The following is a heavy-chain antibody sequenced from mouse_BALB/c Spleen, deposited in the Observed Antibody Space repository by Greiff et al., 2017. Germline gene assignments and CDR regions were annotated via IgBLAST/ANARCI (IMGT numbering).Heavy chain of an antibody. Sequence: VQLQQSGPELVKPGASVKMSCKASGYTFTSYVMHWVKQKPGQGLEWIGYINPYNDGTKYNEKFKGKATLTSDKSSSIAYMELSSLTSEDSAVYYCARVTGLTWFAYWGQGTLVTVSA. V-gene: IGHV1-14*01. D-gene: IGHD4-1*01. CDR3: ARVTGLTWFAY. CDR2: INPYNDGT. J-gene: IGHJ3*01. CDR1: GYTFTSYV.